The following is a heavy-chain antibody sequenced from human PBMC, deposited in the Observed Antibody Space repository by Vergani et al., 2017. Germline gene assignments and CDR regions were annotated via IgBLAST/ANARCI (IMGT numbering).Heavy chain of an antibody. V-gene: IGHV1-24*01. CDR3: ALGIVVVPAAPPGADAFDI. J-gene: IGHJ3*02. CDR1: GYTLTELS. D-gene: IGHD2-2*01. Sequence: QVQLVQSGAEVKKPGASVKVSCKVSGYTLTELSMHWVRQAPGKGLEWMGGFDPEDGETIYAQKFQGRVTMTEDTSTDTAYMELSSLRSEDTAVCYCALGIVVVPAAPPGADAFDIWGQGTMVTVSS. CDR2: FDPEDGET.